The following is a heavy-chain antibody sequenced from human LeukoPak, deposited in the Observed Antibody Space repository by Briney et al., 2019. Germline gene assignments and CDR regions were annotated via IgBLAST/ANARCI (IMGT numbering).Heavy chain of an antibody. Sequence: SQTLSLTCAISGDSVSSISAAWNWIRQSPSRGLEWLGRTYYRSKWYNDYAVSVKSRITINPDTSKNQFSLQLNSVTPEDTAVYYCARGQLGYCSGGDCYNFDSWGQGTLVTVSS. CDR1: GDSVSSISAA. CDR2: TYYRSKWYN. J-gene: IGHJ4*02. D-gene: IGHD2-15*01. CDR3: ARGQLGYCSGGDCYNFDS. V-gene: IGHV6-1*01.